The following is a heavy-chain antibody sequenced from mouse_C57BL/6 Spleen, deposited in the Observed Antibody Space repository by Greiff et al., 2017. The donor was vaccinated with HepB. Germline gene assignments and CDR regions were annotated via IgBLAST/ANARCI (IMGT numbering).Heavy chain of an antibody. CDR1: GYTFTSYW. CDR2: IDPNSGGT. J-gene: IGHJ4*01. V-gene: IGHV1-72*01. D-gene: IGHD4-1*02. Sequence: QVQLQQPGAELGKPGASVKLSCKASGYTFTSYWMHWVKQRPGRGLEWIGRIDPNSGGTKYNEKFKSKATLTVDKPSSTAYMQLSSLTSEDSAVYYCARAPTGRAMDYWGQGTSVTVSS. CDR3: ARAPTGRAMDY.